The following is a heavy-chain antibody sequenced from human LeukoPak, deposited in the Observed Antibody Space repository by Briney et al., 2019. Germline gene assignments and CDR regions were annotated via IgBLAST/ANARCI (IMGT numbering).Heavy chain of an antibody. CDR1: GFTFSSYS. CDR2: ISSSGTTM. Sequence: GGSLRLSCAASGFTFSSYSMNWVRQAPGKGLEWVSYISSSGTTMYYADSLKGRFTISRNTAKNSLFLQMNSLTDEDTAVYYCARGLGGYAFGYWGQGALVVVSS. V-gene: IGHV3-48*02. D-gene: IGHD2-2*01. J-gene: IGHJ4*02. CDR3: ARGLGGYAFGY.